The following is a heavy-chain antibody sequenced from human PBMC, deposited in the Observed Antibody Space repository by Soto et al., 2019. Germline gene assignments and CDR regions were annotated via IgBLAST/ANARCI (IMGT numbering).Heavy chain of an antibody. D-gene: IGHD6-19*01. CDR2: IYPGDSDT. V-gene: IGHV5-51*01. Sequence: PGESLKISCKGSGYSFTSYWIGWVRQMPGKGLEWMGIIYPGDSDTRYSPSFEGQVTISADKSITTAYLQWSSLKASDTAMYYCARFSGSYYYAMDVWGQGSTVTVSS. J-gene: IGHJ6*02. CDR1: GYSFTSYW. CDR3: ARFSGSYYYAMDV.